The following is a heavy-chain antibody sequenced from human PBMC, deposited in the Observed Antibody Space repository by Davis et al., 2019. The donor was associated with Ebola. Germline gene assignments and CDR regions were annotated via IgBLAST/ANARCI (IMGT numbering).Heavy chain of an antibody. Sequence: SVKVSCKASGGTFSNYAISWVRQAPGQGLEWMGGIIPIFGTANYAQKFQGRVTITADESTSTAYMELSSLRSEDTAVYFCARDYRGGDYVGLPNHYYYYGMDVWGQGTTVTVSS. CDR2: IIPIFGTA. CDR3: ARDYRGGDYVGLPNHYYYYGMDV. D-gene: IGHD4-23*01. J-gene: IGHJ6*02. V-gene: IGHV1-69*13. CDR1: GGTFSNYA.